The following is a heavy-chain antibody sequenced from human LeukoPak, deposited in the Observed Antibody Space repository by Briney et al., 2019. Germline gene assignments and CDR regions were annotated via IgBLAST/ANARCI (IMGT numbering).Heavy chain of an antibody. CDR1: GYTFTAYY. J-gene: IGHJ6*04. D-gene: IGHD2-2*01. CDR3: AKARGLYCSSTSCYDCDV. V-gene: IGHV1-2*02. Sequence: ASVKVSCKASGYTFTAYYIHWVRQAPGQGLEWMGWINPNSGGTSYAQKFQGRVTLTRDTSISTAYMGLSRLRSDDTAVYYCAKARGLYCSSTSCYDCDVWGKGTTVTVSS. CDR2: INPNSGGT.